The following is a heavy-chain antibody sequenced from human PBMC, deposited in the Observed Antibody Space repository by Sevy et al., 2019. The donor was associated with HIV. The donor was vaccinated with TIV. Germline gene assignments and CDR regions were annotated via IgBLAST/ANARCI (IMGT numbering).Heavy chain of an antibody. J-gene: IGHJ3*02. CDR1: GGNLHNYG. V-gene: IGHV1-69*13. Sequence: ASVKVSCKASGGNLHNYGINWVRQAPGQGLEWMGGLIPIFRTSTYAQNFRGRITFAADEATSTFYLEMSSLRADDTAVYYCSRDRWPAAISDAFDIWGQGTMVTVSS. CDR3: SRDRWPAAISDAFDI. D-gene: IGHD2-2*02. CDR2: LIPIFRTS.